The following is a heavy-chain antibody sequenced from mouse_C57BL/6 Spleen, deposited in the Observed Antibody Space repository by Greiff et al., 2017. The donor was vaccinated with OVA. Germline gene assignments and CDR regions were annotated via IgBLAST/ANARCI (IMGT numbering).Heavy chain of an antibody. CDR2: IDPSDSYT. V-gene: IGHV1-69*01. J-gene: IGHJ1*03. CDR1: GYTFTSYW. Sequence: QVQLQQPGAELVMPGASVKLSCKASGYTFTSYWMHWVKQRPGQGLEWIGEIDPSDSYTNYNQKFKGKSTLTVDKSSSTAYMQLSSLTSEDSAVYYCARSGFYYGTLYWYVDVWGTGTTVTVSS. D-gene: IGHD2-1*01. CDR3: ARSGFYYGTLYWYVDV.